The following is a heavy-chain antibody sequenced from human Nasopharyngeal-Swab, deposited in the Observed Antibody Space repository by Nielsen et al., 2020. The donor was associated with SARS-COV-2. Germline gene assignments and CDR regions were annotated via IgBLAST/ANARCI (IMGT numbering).Heavy chain of an antibody. CDR1: GFSFSSFA. CDR2: LDGTGFST. J-gene: IGHJ3*02. V-gene: IGHV3-23*01. D-gene: IGHD3-10*01. CDR3: AKQWELLGVSHDAFHI. Sequence: GGSLRLSCAASGFSFSSFAMSWVRQTPGKRLEWVSGLDGTGFSTYYADSVKGRFTISRDNSKKTLFLQMNSLRAEDTTVYYCAKQWELLGVSHDAFHIWGQGTMVTVSS.